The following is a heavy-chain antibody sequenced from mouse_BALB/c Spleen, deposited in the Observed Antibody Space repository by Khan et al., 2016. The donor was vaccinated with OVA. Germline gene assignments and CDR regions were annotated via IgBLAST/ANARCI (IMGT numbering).Heavy chain of an antibody. Sequence: EVQLQESGPGLVKPSQSLSLTCTVTGYSITSDYAWNWIRQFPGNKLEWMGFISYSGNTNYNPSLKSRISITRDTTKNQFFLQLNSVTIEATDTYYCARVYGGDIDYWGQGTTLTVSS. V-gene: IGHV3-2*02. D-gene: IGHD3-3*01. CDR1: GYSITSDYA. CDR2: ISYSGNT. CDR3: ARVYGGDIDY. J-gene: IGHJ2*01.